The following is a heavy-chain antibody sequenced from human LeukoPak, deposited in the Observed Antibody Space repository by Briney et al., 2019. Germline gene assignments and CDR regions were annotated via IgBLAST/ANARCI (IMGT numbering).Heavy chain of an antibody. CDR1: GGSFSGYY. Sequence: SETLSLTCAVYGGSFSGYYWSWIRQPPGKGLEWIGEINHSGSTNYNPSLKSRVTISVDTSKNQFSLKLSSVTAADTAVYYCARVSRAYSSSWATLDYWAREPWSPSPQ. V-gene: IGHV4-34*01. J-gene: IGHJ4*02. CDR2: INHSGST. D-gene: IGHD6-13*01. CDR3: ARVSRAYSSSWATLDY.